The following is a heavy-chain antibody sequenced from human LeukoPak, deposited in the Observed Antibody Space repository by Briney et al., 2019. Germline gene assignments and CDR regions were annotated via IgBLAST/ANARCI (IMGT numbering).Heavy chain of an antibody. D-gene: IGHD2-21*01. CDR3: ARGPSCGGDCYDY. V-gene: IGHV4-59*01. CDR2: IYYSGST. J-gene: IGHJ4*02. Sequence: PSETLSLTCTVSGGSISSYYWSWIRQPPGKGLECIGYIYYSGSTNYNPSLKSRVTISVDTSKNQFSLKLSSVTAADTAVYYCARGPSCGGDCYDYWGQRTLVTVSS. CDR1: GGSISSYY.